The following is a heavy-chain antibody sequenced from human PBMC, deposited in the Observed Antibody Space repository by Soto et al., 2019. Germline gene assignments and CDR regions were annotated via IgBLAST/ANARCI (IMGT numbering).Heavy chain of an antibody. CDR1: GGSFSGYY. CDR2: INHSGST. J-gene: IGHJ4*02. V-gene: IGHV4-34*01. Sequence: LSLTCAVYGGSFSGYYWSWIRQPPGKGLEWIGEINHSGSTNYNPSLKSRVTISVDTSKNQFSLKLSSVTAADTAVYYCAREGRWLRFFVYWGQGTLVTVSS. CDR3: AREGRWLRFFVY. D-gene: IGHD5-12*01.